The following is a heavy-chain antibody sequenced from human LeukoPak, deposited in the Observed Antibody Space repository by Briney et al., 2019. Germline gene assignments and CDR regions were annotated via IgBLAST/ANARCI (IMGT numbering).Heavy chain of an antibody. CDR2: LYYSGNT. J-gene: IGHJ5*02. CDR1: GDSISSSSYY. V-gene: IGHV4-39*07. Sequence: SETLSLTCTVSGDSISSSSYYWGWIRQPPGKGLEWIGSLYYSGNTYYNPSLKSRVTISVDTSKNQFSLKLSSVTAADTAVYYCARGGYYGSGNDFRFDPWGQGTLVTVSS. D-gene: IGHD3-10*01. CDR3: ARGGYYGSGNDFRFDP.